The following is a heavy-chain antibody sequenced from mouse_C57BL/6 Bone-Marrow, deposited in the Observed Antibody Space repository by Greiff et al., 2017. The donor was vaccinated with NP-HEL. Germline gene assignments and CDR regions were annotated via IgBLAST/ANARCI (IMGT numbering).Heavy chain of an antibody. CDR3: TALTTVVGAMDY. D-gene: IGHD1-1*01. Sequence: VQLQQSGAELVRPGASVKLSCTASGFNIKDDYMHWVKQRPEQGLEWIGWIDPENGDTEYASKFQGKATITADTSSNTAYLQLSSLTSEDTAVYDCTALTTVVGAMDYWGQGTSVTVSS. CDR2: IDPENGDT. CDR1: GFNIKDDY. V-gene: IGHV14-4*01. J-gene: IGHJ4*01.